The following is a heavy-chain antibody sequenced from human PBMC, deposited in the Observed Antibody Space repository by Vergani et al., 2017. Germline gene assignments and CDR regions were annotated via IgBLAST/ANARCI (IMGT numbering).Heavy chain of an antibody. CDR3: ASGVTVGATDY. D-gene: IGHD1-26*01. Sequence: EVQLVQSGAEVKKPGVSLRISCKGSGYSFTSYWISWVRQMPGKGLEWMGRIDPSDSDTRDSPSFQGQVTISADKSISTAYLQWSSLKASDTAMYYCASGVTVGATDYWGQGTLVTVSS. CDR2: IDPSDSDT. CDR1: GYSFTSYW. V-gene: IGHV5-10-1*03. J-gene: IGHJ4*02.